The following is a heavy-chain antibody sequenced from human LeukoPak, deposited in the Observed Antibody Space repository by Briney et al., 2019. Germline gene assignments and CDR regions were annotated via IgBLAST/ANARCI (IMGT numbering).Heavy chain of an antibody. D-gene: IGHD6-19*01. CDR3: ARGGILIAVAGISDYFDY. J-gene: IGHJ4*02. CDR2: IYYSGST. CDR1: GGSISSYY. Sequence: PSETLSLTCTVSGGSISSYYWSWIRQPPGKGLEWIGYIYYSGSTNYNPSLKSRVTISVDTSKNQFSLKLSSVTAADTAVYYCARGGILIAVAGISDYFDYWGQGTLVTVSS. V-gene: IGHV4-59*01.